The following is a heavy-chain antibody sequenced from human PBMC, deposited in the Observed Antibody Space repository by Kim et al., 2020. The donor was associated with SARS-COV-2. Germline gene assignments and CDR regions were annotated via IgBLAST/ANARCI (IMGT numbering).Heavy chain of an antibody. J-gene: IGHJ5*02. Sequence: SETLSLTCTVSGGSISSHYWSWIRQPPGKRLEWIGYIFYSGTTNYNPSLKSRVTISVDTSKNQFSLKLTSVTAADTAVYYCARLGQMVRAARDWFDPWGQGTQVTVSS. CDR1: GGSISSHY. V-gene: IGHV4-59*11. CDR3: ARLGQMVRAARDWFDP. CDR2: IFYSGTT. D-gene: IGHD3-10*01.